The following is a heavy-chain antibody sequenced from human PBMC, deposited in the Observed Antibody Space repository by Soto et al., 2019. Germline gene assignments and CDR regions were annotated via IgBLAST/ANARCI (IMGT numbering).Heavy chain of an antibody. J-gene: IGHJ5*02. CDR3: ARDRSVAVAGPGWFDP. Sequence: GASVKVSCKASGYTFIAYAMHWVRQAPGQRLEWMGWINAGNGNTKYSQKFQGRVTITRDTSASTAYMELSSLRSEDTAVYYCARDRSVAVAGPGWFDPWGQGTLVTVS. CDR1: GYTFIAYA. CDR2: INAGNGNT. D-gene: IGHD6-19*01. V-gene: IGHV1-3*01.